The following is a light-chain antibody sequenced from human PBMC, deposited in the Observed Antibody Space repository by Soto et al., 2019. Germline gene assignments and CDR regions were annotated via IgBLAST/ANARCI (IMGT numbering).Light chain of an antibody. CDR3: KYYACTLSPRYV. Sequence: QSVLTQPPSVSVAPGQSVTISVTGSSSNIGAGYDVHWYQQRPGTAPKLLIFGNINRPSCVPDRFSGSKSGTSASLAITGLQAEDEGDYSCKYYACTLSPRYVFGTGAKVTVL. CDR1: SSNIGAGYD. J-gene: IGLJ1*01. CDR2: GNI. V-gene: IGLV1-40*01.